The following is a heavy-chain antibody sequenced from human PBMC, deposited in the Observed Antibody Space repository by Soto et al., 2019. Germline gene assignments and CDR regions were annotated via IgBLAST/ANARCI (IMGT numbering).Heavy chain of an antibody. D-gene: IGHD3-3*01. V-gene: IGHV3-11*01. CDR1: GFTFSDYY. CDR2: ISSSGSTI. J-gene: IGHJ6*02. Sequence: GESLKISCAASGFTFSDYYMSWIRQAPGKGLEWVSYISSSGSTIYYADSVKGRFTISRDNAKNSLYLQMNSLRAEDTAVYYCAREYYDFWSGYHDYYYYGMDVWGQGTTVTVSS. CDR3: AREYYDFWSGYHDYYYYGMDV.